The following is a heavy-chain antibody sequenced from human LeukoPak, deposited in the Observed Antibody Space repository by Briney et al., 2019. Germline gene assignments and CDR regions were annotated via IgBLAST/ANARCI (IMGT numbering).Heavy chain of an antibody. CDR2: IYHSGSS. Sequence: NPSETLSLTCAVSGYSISSGHYWVWIRQPPGKGLEYIGNIYHSGSSHYNPSLKSRVTISVDTSNNQFSLKLGSVTAADTAVYYCARAKNPYYYYYYMDFWGRGTTVTVSS. CDR1: GYSISSGHY. CDR3: ARAKNPYYYYYYMDF. J-gene: IGHJ6*03. V-gene: IGHV4-38-2*01.